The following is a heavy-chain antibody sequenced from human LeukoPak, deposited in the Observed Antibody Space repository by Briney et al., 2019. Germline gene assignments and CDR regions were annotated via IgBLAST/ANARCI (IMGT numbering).Heavy chain of an antibody. CDR2: ISGDSTDI. CDR3: ARRGYYDSSGYDY. Sequence: GGSLRLSCAASGFTFSSYAMNWVRQAPGEGLEWVSSISGDSTDIYYADSVKGRFTISRDNAKNSLYLQINSLRAEDTAIYYCARRGYYDSSGYDYWGQGTLVTVSS. CDR1: GFTFSSYA. V-gene: IGHV3-21*01. J-gene: IGHJ4*02. D-gene: IGHD3-22*01.